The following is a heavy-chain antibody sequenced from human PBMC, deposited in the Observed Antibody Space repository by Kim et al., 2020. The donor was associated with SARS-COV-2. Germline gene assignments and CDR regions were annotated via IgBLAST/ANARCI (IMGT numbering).Heavy chain of an antibody. V-gene: IGHV1-69*13. D-gene: IGHD5-18*01. Sequence: SVKVSCKASGGTFSSYAISWVRQAPGQGLEWMGGIIPIIGTANYAQKFQGRVTITADESTSTAYMELSSLRSEDTAVYYCARADVDTAMVFPPGYYGMDVWGQGTTVTVSS. CDR3: ARADVDTAMVFPPGYYGMDV. J-gene: IGHJ6*02. CDR2: IIPIIGTA. CDR1: GGTFSSYA.